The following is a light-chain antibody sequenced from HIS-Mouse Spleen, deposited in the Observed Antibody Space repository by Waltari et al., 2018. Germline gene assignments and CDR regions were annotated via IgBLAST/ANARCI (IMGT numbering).Light chain of an antibody. J-gene: IGLJ2*01. Sequence: LTQPASVSGSPGQSITISCTGTSSDVGGYNYVSWYQQHPGKAPKLMIYDVSNRPSGVSNRFSGSKSGNTASLTISGLQAEDEADYYCSSYTSSSTKVFGGGTKLTVL. CDR1: SSDVGGYNY. CDR2: DVS. V-gene: IGLV2-14*03. CDR3: SSYTSSSTKV.